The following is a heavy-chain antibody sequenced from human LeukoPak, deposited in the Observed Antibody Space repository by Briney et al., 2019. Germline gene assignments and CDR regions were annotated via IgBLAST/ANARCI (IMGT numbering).Heavy chain of an antibody. V-gene: IGHV4-61*05. CDR1: GGPIRSSSYY. CDR3: ARRAAAVGTFYMDV. Sequence: PSETLSLTCTVSGGPIRSSSYYWGWIRQPPGKGLEWIGYVYYSGGTNYNPSLKSRVTMSVDTSKNQLSLKLTSVTAADTAVYYCARRAAAVGTFYMDVWGKGTTVTVSS. CDR2: VYYSGGT. J-gene: IGHJ6*03. D-gene: IGHD6-13*01.